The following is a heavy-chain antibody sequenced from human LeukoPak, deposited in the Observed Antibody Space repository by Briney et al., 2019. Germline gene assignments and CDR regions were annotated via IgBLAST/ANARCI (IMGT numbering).Heavy chain of an antibody. D-gene: IGHD3-22*01. CDR1: GGSISSGDYY. CDR2: ISSSGSII. V-gene: IGHV3-11*01. J-gene: IGHJ1*01. CDR3: ARGKYDSSPFLQH. Sequence: LSLTCTVSGGSISSGDYYWSWIRQAPGKGLEWVSYISSSGSIIYYADSVKGRFTISRDNAKNSMYLRMNSLRAEDTAVYYCARGKYDSSPFLQHWGQGTLVTVSS.